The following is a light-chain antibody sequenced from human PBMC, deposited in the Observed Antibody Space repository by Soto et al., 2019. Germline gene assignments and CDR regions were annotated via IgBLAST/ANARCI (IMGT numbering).Light chain of an antibody. CDR1: SSDVGGYNY. CDR2: DVS. V-gene: IGLV2-14*01. J-gene: IGLJ1*01. CDR3: SLYTSSRHV. Sequence: QSALTQPASVSGSPGQSITISCTGTSSDVGGYNYVSWYQQHPGKAPKLMIYDVSNRPSGVSNRFSGSKSGNTASLTISGLQAEDEADYYCSLYTSSRHVFGTGTKVTVL.